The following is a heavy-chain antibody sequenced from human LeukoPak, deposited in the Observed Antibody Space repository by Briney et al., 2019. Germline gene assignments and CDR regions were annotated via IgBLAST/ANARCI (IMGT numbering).Heavy chain of an antibody. CDR3: AKDPQKWESYFDY. D-gene: IGHD1-26*01. CDR1: GFTFSSYG. V-gene: IGHV3-30*02. Sequence: HPGGSLRLSCAASGFTFSSYGMHWVRQAPGKGLEWVAFIRYDGSNKYYADSVKGRFTISRDNSKNTLYLQVNSLRAEDTAVYYCAKDPQKWESYFDYWGQGTPVTVSS. CDR2: IRYDGSNK. J-gene: IGHJ4*02.